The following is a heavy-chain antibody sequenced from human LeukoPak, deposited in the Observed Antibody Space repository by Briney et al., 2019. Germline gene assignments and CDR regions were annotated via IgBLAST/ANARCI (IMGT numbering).Heavy chain of an antibody. Sequence: ASVKVSCKASGYTFTSYYMHWVRQAPGQGLEWMGIINPSGGSTSYAQKFQGRATMTRDTSTSTVYMELSSLRSEDTAVYHCARDVTYDFWSGYWFDPWGQGTLVTVS. J-gene: IGHJ5*02. CDR1: GYTFTSYY. CDR2: INPSGGST. V-gene: IGHV1-46*01. CDR3: ARDVTYDFWSGYWFDP. D-gene: IGHD3-3*01.